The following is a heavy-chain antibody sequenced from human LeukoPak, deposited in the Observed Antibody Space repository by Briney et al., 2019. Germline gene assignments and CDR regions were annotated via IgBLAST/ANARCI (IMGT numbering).Heavy chain of an antibody. D-gene: IGHD6-13*01. J-gene: IGHJ5*02. CDR1: GGSISSYY. CDR3: ARDRRYSSSWLYNWFDP. CDR2: IYYSGST. Sequence: PSETLSLTCTVSGGSISSYYWSWIRQPPGKGLEWIGYIYYSGSTNYNPSLKSRVTISVDTSKNQFSLKLSSVTAADTAVYYCARDRRYSSSWLYNWFDPWGQGTLVTVSS. V-gene: IGHV4-59*01.